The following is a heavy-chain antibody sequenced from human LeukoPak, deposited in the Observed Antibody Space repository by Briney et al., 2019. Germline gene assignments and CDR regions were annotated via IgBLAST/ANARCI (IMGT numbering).Heavy chain of an antibody. CDR3: VKNDGWFHLAQ. CDR1: GFYFRDHW. Sequence: GGSLRLSCAASGFYFRDHWMDWVRQAPGKGLEWVGHIKTDGSETYYLDSLKGRISISRDTTNNALYLQMNSLRVEDTAVYYCVKNDGWFHLAQWGQGTLVTVSS. CDR2: IKTDGSET. J-gene: IGHJ4*02. V-gene: IGHV3-7*03. D-gene: IGHD6-19*01.